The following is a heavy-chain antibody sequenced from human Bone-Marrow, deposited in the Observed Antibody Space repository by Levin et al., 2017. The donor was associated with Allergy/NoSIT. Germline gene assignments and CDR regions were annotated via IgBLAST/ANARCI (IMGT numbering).Heavy chain of an antibody. CDR3: ARIGGVFDFFLGETFFDA. CDR1: GFTFSNYG. D-gene: IGHD3-3*01. J-gene: IGHJ5*02. V-gene: IGHV3-21*01. Sequence: LSLTCAASGFTFSNYGMNWVRQAPGKGLEWVSSISSDSSDIFYADSMKGRITISRDNANNSVYLQMSSLRANDTGVYYCARIGGVFDFFLGETFFDAWRQGILVTVSS. CDR2: ISSDSSDI.